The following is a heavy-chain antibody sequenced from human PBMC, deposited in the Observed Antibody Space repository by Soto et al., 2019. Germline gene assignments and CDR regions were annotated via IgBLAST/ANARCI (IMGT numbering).Heavy chain of an antibody. CDR1: GGTFSSYA. V-gene: IGHV1-69*13. D-gene: IGHD2-2*01. J-gene: IGHJ6*02. CDR3: ARYCSSTSCYSYYYYGMDV. Sequence: SVKVSCKASGGTFSSYAISWVRQAPGQGLEWMGGIIPIFGTANYAQKFQGRVTITADESTSTAYMELSSLRSEDTAVYYCARYCSSTSCYSYYYYGMDVWGQGTTVTVSS. CDR2: IIPIFGTA.